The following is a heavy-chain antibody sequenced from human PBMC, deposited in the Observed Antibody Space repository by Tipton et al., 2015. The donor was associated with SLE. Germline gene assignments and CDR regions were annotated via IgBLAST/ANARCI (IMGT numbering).Heavy chain of an antibody. Sequence: TLSLTCTVSGGSISSYYWSWIRQPPGKGLEWIGFIYYSGSTNYNPSLKSRVTISVDTSKNQFSLKLSSVTAADTAVYYCARGYSSSWSDLDYWGQGTLVTVSS. J-gene: IGHJ4*02. CDR2: IYYSGST. V-gene: IGHV4-59*12. CDR3: ARGYSSSWSDLDY. CDR1: GGSISSYY. D-gene: IGHD6-13*01.